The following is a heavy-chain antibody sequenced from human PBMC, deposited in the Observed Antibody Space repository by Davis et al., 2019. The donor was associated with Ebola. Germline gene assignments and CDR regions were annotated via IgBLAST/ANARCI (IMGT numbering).Heavy chain of an antibody. CDR2: IYYSGST. CDR3: ARQSSSSWPSFDY. J-gene: IGHJ4*02. CDR1: GGSISSSSYY. V-gene: IGHV4-39*01. D-gene: IGHD6-13*01. Sequence: SETLSLTCTVSGGSISSSSYYWGWIRQPPGKGLEWIGSIYYSGSTYYNPSLKSRVTISVDPSKNQFSLKLSSVTAADTAVYYCARQSSSSWPSFDYWGQGTLVTVSS.